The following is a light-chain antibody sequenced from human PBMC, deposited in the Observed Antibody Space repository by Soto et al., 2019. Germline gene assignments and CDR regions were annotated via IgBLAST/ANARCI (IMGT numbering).Light chain of an antibody. CDR3: CSFERSITLV. CDR2: EGS. Sequence: QSALTQPASVSGSPGQSITISCTGSSSDVGGYNHVSWYQQLPGEAPKLMIYEGSNRPSGVSNRFSGSKSGNTASLTISGLQAEDEADYYCCSFERSITLVFGGGTKLTVL. CDR1: SSDVGGYNH. V-gene: IGLV2-23*01. J-gene: IGLJ2*01.